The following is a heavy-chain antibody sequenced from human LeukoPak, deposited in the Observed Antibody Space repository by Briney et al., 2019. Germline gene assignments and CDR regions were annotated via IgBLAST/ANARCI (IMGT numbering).Heavy chain of an antibody. D-gene: IGHD3-22*01. CDR3: ARDHYYDSSGYAH. V-gene: IGHV3-30*04. CDR1: GFTFSSYA. CDR2: ISYDGSNK. Sequence: GGSLRLSCAASGFTFSSYAMHWVRQAPGKGLEWVAVISYDGSNKHYADSVKGRFTISRDNSKNTLYLQMNSLRAEDTAVYYCARDHYYDSSGYAHWGQGTLVTVSS. J-gene: IGHJ4*02.